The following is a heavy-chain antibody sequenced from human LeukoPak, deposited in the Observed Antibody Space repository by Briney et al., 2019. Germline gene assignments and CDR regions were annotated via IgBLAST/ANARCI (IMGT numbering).Heavy chain of an antibody. CDR2: IYSGGST. V-gene: IGHV3-53*01. CDR3: ARGIAVAGTFDY. CDR1: GFTVSSNY. Sequence: GGSLRLSCAASGFTVSSNYMSWVRQAPGKGLEWVSVIYSGGSTYYADSVKGRFTISRDNPKNTLYLQMNSLRAEDTAVYYCARGIAVAGTFDYWGQGTLVTVSS. D-gene: IGHD6-19*01. J-gene: IGHJ4*02.